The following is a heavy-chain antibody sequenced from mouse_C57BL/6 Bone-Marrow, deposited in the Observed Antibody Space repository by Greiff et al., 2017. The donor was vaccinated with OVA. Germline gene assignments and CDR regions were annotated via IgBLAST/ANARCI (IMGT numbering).Heavy chain of an antibody. CDR1: GFNIKNTY. V-gene: IGHV14-3*01. Sequence: EVKLVESVAELVRPGASVKLSCTASGFNIKNTYMHWVKQRPEQGLEWIGRIDPANGNTKYAPKFQGKATITADTSSNTAYLQLSSLTSEDTATSYSARAVYSGMLYALDYCGQGTSVTVSS. J-gene: IGHJ4*01. CDR3: ARAVYSGMLYALDY. CDR2: IDPANGNT. D-gene: IGHD1-1*02.